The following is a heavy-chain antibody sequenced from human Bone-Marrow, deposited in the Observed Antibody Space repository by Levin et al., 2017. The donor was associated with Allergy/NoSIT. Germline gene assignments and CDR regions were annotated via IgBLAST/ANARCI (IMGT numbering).Heavy chain of an antibody. D-gene: IGHD3-10*01. CDR1: GFTFSSYG. V-gene: IGHV3-74*01. CDR2: INSDGSVT. Sequence: GGSLRLSCAASGFTFSSYGMHWVRQAPGKGPVWVSRINSDGSVTDYADSVEGRFTISRDNAKNTLYLQMNSLRAKDTAVYYCAKEGARFGWGRGTLVTVSS. CDR3: AKEGARFG. J-gene: IGHJ4*02.